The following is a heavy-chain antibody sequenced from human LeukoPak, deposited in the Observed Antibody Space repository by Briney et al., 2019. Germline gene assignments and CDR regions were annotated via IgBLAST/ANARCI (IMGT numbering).Heavy chain of an antibody. D-gene: IGHD2-21*02. CDR1: EYSFPNYC. V-gene: IGHV5-51*01. J-gene: IGHJ5*02. Sequence: GESLKISCKHSEYSFPNYCIGWVRQMPGKGLEWMGIIYPDDSDTRYSPSFQGQVTISADKSISTAYLQWSSLKASDTAMYYCARLPYCGGDCYPNWFDPWGQGTLVTVSS. CDR3: ARLPYCGGDCYPNWFDP. CDR2: IYPDDSDT.